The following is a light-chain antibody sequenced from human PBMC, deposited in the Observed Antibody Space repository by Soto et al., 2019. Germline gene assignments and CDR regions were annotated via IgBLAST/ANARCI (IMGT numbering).Light chain of an antibody. J-gene: IGKJ4*01. CDR1: QSVSSY. Sequence: PGERATLSCRASQSVSSYLAWYQQKPGQAPRLLIYGASSRATGIPDRFSGSGSGTDFTLTISRLEPEDFAVYYCQQYGSSSLTFGGGTKVDI. CDR2: GAS. CDR3: QQYGSSSLT. V-gene: IGKV3-20*01.